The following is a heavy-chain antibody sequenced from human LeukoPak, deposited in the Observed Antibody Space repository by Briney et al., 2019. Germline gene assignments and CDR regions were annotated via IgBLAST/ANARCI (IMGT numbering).Heavy chain of an antibody. CDR1: GGSFSGYY. D-gene: IGHD6-13*01. CDR3: ARRRSSSWYRVTGFDP. J-gene: IGHJ5*02. V-gene: IGHV4-34*01. CDR2: INHSGST. Sequence: SETLSLTCAVYGGSFSGYYWSWIRQPPGKGLEWIGEINHSGSTNYNPSLKSRLTTSVDTSKNQFSLKLSSVTAAVTAVYYCARRRSSSWYRVTGFDPWGQGTLVTVSS.